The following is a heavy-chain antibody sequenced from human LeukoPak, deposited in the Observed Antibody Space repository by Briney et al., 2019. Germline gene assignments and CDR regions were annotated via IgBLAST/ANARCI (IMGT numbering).Heavy chain of an antibody. CDR3: ARVFSSSWYLEAIDY. CDR1: GYTFTSHG. J-gene: IGHJ4*02. Sequence: GASVKVSCKASGYTFTSHGISWVGQAPGQGLEWMGWISAFNGNTNYAQKLQGRVTMTTDTSTSTAYMELRSLRSDDTAVYYCARVFSSSWYLEAIDYWGQGTLVTVSS. V-gene: IGHV1-18*01. D-gene: IGHD6-13*01. CDR2: ISAFNGNT.